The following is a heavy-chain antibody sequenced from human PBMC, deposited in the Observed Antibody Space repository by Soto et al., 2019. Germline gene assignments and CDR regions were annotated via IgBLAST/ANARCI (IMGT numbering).Heavy chain of an antibody. CDR2: ISAYNGNT. CDR1: GYTFTSYG. Sequence: ASVKVSCKASGYTFTSYGLSWVRQPPGQGLEWMGWISAYNGNTNYAQKLQGRVTMTTDTSTSTAYMELRSLRCDDTAVYYCARSLSAAAGTGAIDYWGQGTLVTGSS. V-gene: IGHV1-18*01. D-gene: IGHD6-13*01. CDR3: ARSLSAAAGTGAIDY. J-gene: IGHJ4*02.